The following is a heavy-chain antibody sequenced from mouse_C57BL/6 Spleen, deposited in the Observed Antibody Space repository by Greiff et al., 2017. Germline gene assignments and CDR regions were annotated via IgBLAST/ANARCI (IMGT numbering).Heavy chain of an antibody. V-gene: IGHV1-26*01. Sequence: VQLQQSGPELVKPGASVKISCKASGYTFTDYYMNWVKQSHGTSLEWIGDINPNNGGTSYNQKFKGKATLTVDKSSSTAYMELRSLTSEDSAVYYCARRITTVVATKGYFDYGGQGTTLTGSS. J-gene: IGHJ2*01. CDR1: GYTFTDYY. CDR3: ARRITTVVATKGYFDY. D-gene: IGHD1-1*01. CDR2: INPNNGGT.